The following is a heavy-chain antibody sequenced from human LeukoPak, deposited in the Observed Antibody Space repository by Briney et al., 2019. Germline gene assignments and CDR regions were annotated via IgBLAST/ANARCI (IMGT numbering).Heavy chain of an antibody. CDR2: ISAYNGNT. V-gene: IGHV1-18*01. D-gene: IGHD3-10*01. CDR1: GYTFTSYG. J-gene: IGHJ4*02. CDR3: ARDFASFGYGSGSYYNNPPFDY. Sequence: ASVKVSCKASGYTFTSYGISWVRQAPGQGLEWMGWISAYNGNTNYAQKLQGRVTMTTETSTSTAYMELRSLRSDDTAVYYCARDFASFGYGSGSYYNNPPFDYWGQGTLVTVSS.